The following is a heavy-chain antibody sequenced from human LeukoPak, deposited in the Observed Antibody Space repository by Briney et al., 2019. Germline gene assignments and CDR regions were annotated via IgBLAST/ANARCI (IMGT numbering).Heavy chain of an antibody. CDR1: GYTLNQLS. V-gene: IGHV1-24*01. CDR3: VIESPRFLNWLDQNA. J-gene: IGHJ4*02. D-gene: IGHD3-9*01. Sequence: ASVKVSCKVSGYTLNQLSMHWVRQAPGKGLEWMGGFDPEDGETIYAQKFQGRVTMTEDTSTDTAYMELNSLRAEDTAVYYCVIESPRFLNWLDQNAWGQGTLVTVSS. CDR2: FDPEDGET.